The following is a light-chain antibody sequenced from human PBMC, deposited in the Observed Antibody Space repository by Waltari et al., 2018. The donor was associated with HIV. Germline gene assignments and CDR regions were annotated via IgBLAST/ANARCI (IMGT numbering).Light chain of an antibody. V-gene: IGLV3-21*04. CDR2: YDS. CDR1: DIGYKS. Sequence: SYVLTQPPSVSPPPGKTANITCAGKDIGYKSVHWYNQKPGQAPVVVIFYDSDRPSGIAQRFSGSNSGNTATLTITRVGAGDEADYYCQVWDSTSDHVVFGGGTTLTVL. CDR3: QVWDSTSDHVV. J-gene: IGLJ3*02.